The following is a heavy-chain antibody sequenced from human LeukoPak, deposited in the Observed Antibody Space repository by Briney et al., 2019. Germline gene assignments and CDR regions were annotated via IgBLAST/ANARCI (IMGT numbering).Heavy chain of an antibody. CDR3: ARDLYSSSWPHFDY. J-gene: IGHJ4*02. CDR1: GFTFSSYA. D-gene: IGHD6-13*01. Sequence: GGSLRPPCAASGFTFSSYAMHWVRQAPGKGLEWVAVISYDGSNKYYADSVKGLFTISRDNSKNTLYLQMNGLRAEDTAVYYCARDLYSSSWPHFDYWGQGTLVTVSS. V-gene: IGHV3-30-3*01. CDR2: ISYDGSNK.